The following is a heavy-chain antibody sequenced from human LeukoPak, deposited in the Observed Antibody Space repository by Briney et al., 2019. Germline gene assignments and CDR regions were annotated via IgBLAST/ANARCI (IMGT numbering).Heavy chain of an antibody. CDR2: IYYSGST. Sequence: PSETLSLTCAVYGGSFSGYYWSWIRQPPGKGLEWIGSIYYSGSTYYNPSLKSRVTISVDTSKNQFSLKLSSVTAADTAVYYCARDNSSADWDYWGQGTLVTVSS. CDR1: GGSFSGYY. J-gene: IGHJ4*02. V-gene: IGHV4-34*01. D-gene: IGHD6-25*01. CDR3: ARDNSSADWDY.